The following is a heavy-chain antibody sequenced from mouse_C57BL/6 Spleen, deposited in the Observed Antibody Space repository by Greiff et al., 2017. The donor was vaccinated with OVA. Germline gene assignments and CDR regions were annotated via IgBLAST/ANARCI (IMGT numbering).Heavy chain of an antibody. CDR2: IYPGDGDT. V-gene: IGHV1-80*01. Sequence: QVQLQQSGAELVKPGASVKISCKASGYAFSSYWMNWVKQRPGKGLEWIGQIYPGDGDTNYNGKFKGKATLTADKSSSTAYMQLSSLTSEDSAVDFCARDNYGSSSYYFDDWGQGTTLTVSS. CDR3: ARDNYGSSSYYFDD. CDR1: GYAFSSYW. D-gene: IGHD1-1*01. J-gene: IGHJ2*01.